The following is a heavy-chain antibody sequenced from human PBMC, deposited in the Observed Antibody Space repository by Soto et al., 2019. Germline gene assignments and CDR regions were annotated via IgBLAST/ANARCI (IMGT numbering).Heavy chain of an antibody. V-gene: IGHV4-59*08. CDR2: IYYTGST. CDR3: AKHLRLQYFDS. CDR1: GXSIASSY. D-gene: IGHD4-4*01. J-gene: IGHJ4*01. Sequence: SETLSLTCTVSGXSIASSYWSWIRQPPGKGLEWIAYIYYTGSTNYNPSLKSRVTISVDTSKNQFSLKLNSVTAADTAVYYCAKHLRLQYFDSWGLGTLVTVSS.